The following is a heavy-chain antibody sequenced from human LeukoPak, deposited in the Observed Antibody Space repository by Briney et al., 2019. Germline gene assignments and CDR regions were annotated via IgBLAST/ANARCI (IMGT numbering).Heavy chain of an antibody. Sequence: ASVKVSCTASGYTFTGYYMHWVRQAPGQGLEWMGWINPNSGGTNYAQKFQGRVTMTRDTSISTAYMELSRLRSDDTAVYYCARVLYTSSTGVDYWGQGTLVTVSS. CDR2: INPNSGGT. CDR1: GYTFTGYY. CDR3: ARVLYTSSTGVDY. D-gene: IGHD2-2*01. V-gene: IGHV1-2*02. J-gene: IGHJ4*02.